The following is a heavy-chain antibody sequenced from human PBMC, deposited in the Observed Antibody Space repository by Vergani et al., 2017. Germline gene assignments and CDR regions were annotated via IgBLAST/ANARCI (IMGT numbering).Heavy chain of an antibody. CDR1: GFTFSSYG. D-gene: IGHD1-7*01. CDR2: ISYDGSNK. J-gene: IGHJ4*02. CDR3: AKEYNWNYDLDY. V-gene: IGHV3-30*18. Sequence: QVQLVESGGGVVQPGRSLRLSCAASGFTFSSYGMHWVRQAPGKGLEWVAVISYDGSNKYYADSVKGRFTISRDNSKNTLYLQMNSLRAEDTAVYYCAKEYNWNYDLDYWGQGTLVTVSS.